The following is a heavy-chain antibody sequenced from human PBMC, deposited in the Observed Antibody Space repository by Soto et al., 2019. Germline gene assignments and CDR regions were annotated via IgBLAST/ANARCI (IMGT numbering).Heavy chain of an antibody. Sequence: GGSLRLSCAASGFTFSSYGMHWVRQAPGKGLEWVAVISYDGSNKYYADSVKGRFTISKDNSKNTLYLQMNSLRAEDTAVYDCAKGRRARVRYCSGGSCLDYFDYWGQGTLVTVSS. CDR1: GFTFSSYG. CDR3: AKGRRARVRYCSGGSCLDYFDY. CDR2: ISYDGSNK. D-gene: IGHD2-15*01. J-gene: IGHJ4*02. V-gene: IGHV3-30*18.